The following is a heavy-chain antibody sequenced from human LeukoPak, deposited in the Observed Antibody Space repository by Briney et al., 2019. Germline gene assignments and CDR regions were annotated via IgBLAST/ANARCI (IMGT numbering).Heavy chain of an antibody. CDR1: GLTLRAFA. Sequence: GGSLTLSCSASGLTLRAFAIHGARQAPGKGLECISSISAEGVTHYADSVKGGFTISRDTSKSTLALQMSTLRLEDTAFYYCVKDPYGDYCWGQGTLVTVSS. CDR3: VKDPYGDYC. V-gene: IGHV3-64D*09. CDR2: ISAEGVT. D-gene: IGHD4-17*01. J-gene: IGHJ4*02.